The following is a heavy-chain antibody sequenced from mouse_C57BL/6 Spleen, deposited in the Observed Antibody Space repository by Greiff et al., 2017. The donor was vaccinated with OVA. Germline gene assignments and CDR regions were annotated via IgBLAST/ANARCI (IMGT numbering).Heavy chain of an antibody. CDR3: ARSYSNYAYAMDY. V-gene: IGHV1-9*01. D-gene: IGHD2-5*01. Sequence: QVQLKQSGAELMKPGASVKLSCKATGYTFTGYWIAWVKQRPGHGLEWIGEILPGSGCTNYTETFKGKATFTADTSSNTAYMQLSSLTTEDSAIYYTARSYSNYAYAMDYWGQGTSVTVSS. CDR2: ILPGSGCT. J-gene: IGHJ4*01. CDR1: GYTFTGYW.